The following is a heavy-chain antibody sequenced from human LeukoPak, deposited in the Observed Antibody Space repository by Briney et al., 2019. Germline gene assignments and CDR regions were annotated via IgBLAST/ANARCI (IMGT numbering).Heavy chain of an antibody. CDR2: IYYSGST. CDR1: GGSISRYY. CDR3: ARYYDTTGGLDY. D-gene: IGHD3-22*01. V-gene: IGHV4-59*08. J-gene: IGHJ4*02. Sequence: SETLSLTCTVSGGSISRYYWSWLRQPPGKELEWIGCIYYSGSTNYNPSLKSRVIISVDTSKNQFSLKLSSVTAADTAVYYCARYYDTTGGLDYWGQGTLVTVSS.